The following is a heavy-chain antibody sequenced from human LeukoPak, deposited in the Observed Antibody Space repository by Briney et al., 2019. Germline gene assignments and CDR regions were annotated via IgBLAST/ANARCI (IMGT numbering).Heavy chain of an antibody. CDR3: AQWGPHCVGDYCPALDS. V-gene: IGHV3-7*01. CDR2: INQDGSKK. CDR1: RFTFSNYW. Sequence: PGGSLRLSCVVSRFTFSNYWMSWVRQAPGKGLEWVANINQDGSKKVYADSMKGRFTISRDNAKESLYLQLNSLRADDTAVYYCAQWGPHCVGDYCPALDSWGQGTLVTVSS. J-gene: IGHJ4*02. D-gene: IGHD1-26*01.